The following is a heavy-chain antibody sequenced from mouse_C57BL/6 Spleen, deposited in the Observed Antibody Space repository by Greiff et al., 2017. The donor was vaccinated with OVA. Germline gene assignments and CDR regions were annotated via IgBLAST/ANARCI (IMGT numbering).Heavy chain of an antibody. CDR2: ISSGGSYT. V-gene: IGHV5-6*01. CDR1: GFTFSSYG. J-gene: IGHJ3*01. CDR3: AGHEGWFAY. Sequence: EVKLVESGGDLVKPGGSLKLSCAASGFTFSSYGMSWVRQTPDKRLEWVATISSGGSYTYYPDSVKGRFTISRDNAKNTLYLQMSSLKSEDTAMYYCAGHEGWFAYWGQGTLVTVSA.